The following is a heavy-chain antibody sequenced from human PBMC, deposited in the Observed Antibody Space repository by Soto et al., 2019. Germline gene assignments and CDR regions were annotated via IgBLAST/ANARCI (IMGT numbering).Heavy chain of an antibody. CDR2: SRNQSYQETT. V-gene: IGHV3-49*03. CDR3: SGAESPDTAYFSLY. CDR1: GVPRGVFA. D-gene: IGHD1-26*01. J-gene: IGHJ4*02. Sequence: LWRTCTDPGVPRGVFAINSHRQAPGKGLEWLALSRNQSYQETTEYAAAVKGRFTISSDTATGNAYLQMNSLNIEDSAVYSCSGAESPDTAYFSLYWGQGRPVTV.